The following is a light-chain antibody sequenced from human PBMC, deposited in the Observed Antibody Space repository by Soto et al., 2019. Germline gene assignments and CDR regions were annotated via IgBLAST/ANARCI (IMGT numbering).Light chain of an antibody. J-gene: IGKJ1*01. CDR1: QGISSY. CDR2: AAS. V-gene: IGKV1-9*01. CDR3: QQYGSSPWT. Sequence: IQWTQSPSSLSASVGDRVTITCRASQGISSYLAWYQQKPGKAPKLLIYAASTLQSGVPSRFSGSGSGTDFTLTISRLEPEDFAVYYCQQYGSSPWTFGQGTKVDIK.